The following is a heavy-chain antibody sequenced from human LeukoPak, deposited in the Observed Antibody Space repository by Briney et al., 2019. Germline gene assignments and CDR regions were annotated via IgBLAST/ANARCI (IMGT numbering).Heavy chain of an antibody. CDR2: INPNSGGT. D-gene: IGHD6-6*01. J-gene: IGHJ4*02. V-gene: IGHV1-2*02. Sequence: ASVKVSCKASGYTFTGYYMHWVRQAPGQGLEWMGWINPNSGGTNCAQKFQGRVTMTRDTSISTAYMELSRLRSDDTAVYYCARSRPTSNPSLAARSDYWGQGTLVTVSS. CDR3: ARSRPTSNPSLAARSDY. CDR1: GYTFTGYY.